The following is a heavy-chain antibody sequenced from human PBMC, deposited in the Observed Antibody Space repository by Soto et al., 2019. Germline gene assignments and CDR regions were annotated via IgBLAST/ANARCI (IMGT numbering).Heavy chain of an antibody. V-gene: IGHV4-59*01. D-gene: IGHD6-19*01. CDR3: ARGPQPYYSRGRYERRYYVDY. CDR1: CGSISGYY. CDR2: IYYSRST. J-gene: IGHJ4*02. Sequence: XGTLSLTSTLACGSISGYYWSWIRQPPGKGLVWIVYIYYSRSTNYNPSLNSRVTMTVDTSKHQFSLKLSSVPAADTPVYYCARGPQPYYSRGRYERRYYVDYWVKATLVSVSS.